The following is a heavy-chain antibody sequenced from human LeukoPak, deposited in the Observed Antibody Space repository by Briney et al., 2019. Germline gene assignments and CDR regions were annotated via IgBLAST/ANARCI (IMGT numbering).Heavy chain of an antibody. Sequence: PGGSLRLSCAASGFIFSSYWMSWVRQAPGKGLEWVAKIKQDGSEKYYVDSVKGRFTISRDNAKNSLYLQMNSLRAEDTAVYYCAREWVAGYKFYYHYYGMDVWGQGTTVTVSS. CDR3: AREWVAGYKFYYHYYGMDV. CDR2: IKQDGSEK. CDR1: GFIFSSYW. D-gene: IGHD6-19*01. V-gene: IGHV3-7*01. J-gene: IGHJ6*02.